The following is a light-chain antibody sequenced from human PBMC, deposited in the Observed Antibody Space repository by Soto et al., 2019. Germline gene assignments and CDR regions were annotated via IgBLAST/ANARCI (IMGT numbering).Light chain of an antibody. J-gene: IGLJ1*01. CDR3: TSYGGNNNFV. V-gene: IGLV2-8*01. CDR2: DVS. Sequence: QSALTQPPSASGSPGQSVTISCTGTSSDVGYYKYVSWYQQFPDKAPKVLIYDVSQRPSGVPDRFSGSKSGNTASLTISGLQPEDEADYYCTSYGGNNNFVFGSGTKVTVL. CDR1: SSDVGYYKY.